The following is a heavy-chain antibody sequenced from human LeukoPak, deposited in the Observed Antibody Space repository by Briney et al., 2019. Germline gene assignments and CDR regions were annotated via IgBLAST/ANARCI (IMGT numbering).Heavy chain of an antibody. V-gene: IGHV4-38-2*02. D-gene: IGHD2-15*01. CDR3: ARVPVVAAHFDY. J-gene: IGHJ4*02. CDR1: GYSISSGYY. Sequence: KSSETLSLTCTVSGYSISSGYYWGWIRQPPGKGLEWIGSIYYSGSTYYNPSLKSRVTISVDTSKNQFSLKLSSVTAADTAVYYCARVPVVAAHFDYWGQGTLVTVSS. CDR2: IYYSGST.